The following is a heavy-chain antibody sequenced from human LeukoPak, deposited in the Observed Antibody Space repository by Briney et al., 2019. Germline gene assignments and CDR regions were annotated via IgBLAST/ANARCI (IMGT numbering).Heavy chain of an antibody. CDR2: IYVTGST. J-gene: IGHJ4*02. CDR3: ARDRYGSIDY. Sequence: SETLSLTCTVSGASISSYYWSWIRQPAGKALEWIGRIYVTGSTTYNPSLESRVTMSLDTSKNHFSLKLRSVTAADTAVYYCARDRYGSIDYWGQGTLVTVSS. V-gene: IGHV4-4*07. D-gene: IGHD3-10*01. CDR1: GASISSYY.